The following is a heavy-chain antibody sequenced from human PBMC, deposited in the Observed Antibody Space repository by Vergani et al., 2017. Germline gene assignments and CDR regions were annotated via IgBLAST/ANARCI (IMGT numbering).Heavy chain of an antibody. D-gene: IGHD2-21*02. V-gene: IGHV3-74*03. J-gene: IGHJ5*02. CDR3: ARARCGGACFMSNWLDT. CDR1: GFTLGQYW. CDR2: VKSDGNSA. Sequence: EVQLVESGGGLVQPGGSLRLSCAASGFTLGQYWMHWVRQTPGTGLEWVSRVKSDGNSAMYADSVKGRFTISRDNSKNTLYLEMKRLRVEDTAVYYCARARCGGACFMSNWLDTWGQGTLVSVSS.